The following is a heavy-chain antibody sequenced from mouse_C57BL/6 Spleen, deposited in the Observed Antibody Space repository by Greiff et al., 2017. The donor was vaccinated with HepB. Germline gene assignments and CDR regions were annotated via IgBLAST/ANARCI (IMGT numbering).Heavy chain of an antibody. J-gene: IGHJ4*01. CDR2: IRNKANGYTT. CDR3: ARYYYGPMDY. D-gene: IGHD1-2*01. Sequence: EVKLQESGGGLVQPGGSLSLSCAASGFTFTDYYMSWVRQPPGKALEWLGFIRNKANGYTTEYSASVKGRFTISRDNSQSILYLQMNALRAEDSATYYCARYYYGPMDYWGQGTSVTVSS. V-gene: IGHV7-3*01. CDR1: GFTFTDYY.